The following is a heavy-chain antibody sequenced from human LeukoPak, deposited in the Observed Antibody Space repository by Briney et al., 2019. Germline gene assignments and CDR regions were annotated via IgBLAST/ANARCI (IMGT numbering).Heavy chain of an antibody. J-gene: IGHJ4*02. CDR2: INPNSGGT. CDR3: ARGVGATFLRIDY. Sequence: ASVKVSCKASGYTFTGYYMHWVRQAPGQGLEWMGWINPNSGGTNYAQKFQGRVTMTRDTSISTAYMELSSLRSEDTAVYYCARGVGATFLRIDYWGQGTLVTVSS. CDR1: GYTFTGYY. D-gene: IGHD1-26*01. V-gene: IGHV1-2*02.